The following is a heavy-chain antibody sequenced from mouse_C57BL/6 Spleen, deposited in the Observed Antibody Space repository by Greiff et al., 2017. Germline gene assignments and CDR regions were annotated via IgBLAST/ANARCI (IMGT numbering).Heavy chain of an antibody. CDR3: ARSGDYGRAMDY. Sequence: EVQLQQSGPELVKPGASVKISCKASGYSFTGYYMNWVKQSPEKSLEWIGEINPSTGGTTYNQKFKAKATLTVDKSSSTAYMQLKSLTSEDSAVYYCARSGDYGRAMDYWGQGTSVTVSS. CDR2: INPSTGGT. J-gene: IGHJ4*01. D-gene: IGHD1-1*02. V-gene: IGHV1-42*01. CDR1: GYSFTGYY.